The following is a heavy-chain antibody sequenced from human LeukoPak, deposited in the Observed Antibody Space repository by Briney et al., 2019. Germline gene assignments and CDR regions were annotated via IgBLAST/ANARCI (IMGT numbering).Heavy chain of an antibody. CDR3: ARLSLASDY. V-gene: IGHV4-38-2*01. CDR1: GYSISSGYY. J-gene: IGHJ4*02. CDR2: IYHSGST. Sequence: PSETLSLTCAVSGYSISSGYYWGWIRQPPGKGLERIGSIYHSGSTYYNPSLKSPVTISVDTSKDQFSLKLSSVTAADTAVYYCARLSLASDYWGQGTLVTVSS. D-gene: IGHD2/OR15-2a*01.